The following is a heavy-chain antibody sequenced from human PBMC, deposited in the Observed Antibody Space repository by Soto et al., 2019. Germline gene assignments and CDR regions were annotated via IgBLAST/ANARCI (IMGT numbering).Heavy chain of an antibody. D-gene: IGHD5-18*01. Sequence: GGSLRHSCAASGFTFSSSWMNWVRQAPGKGLEWVAGIKEDGSEKYYVDFVKGRFTISRDNVEKSLYLQMNSPRGEDTDVYFCARDRGYSCFDYWGLGTLVTVSS. V-gene: IGHV3-7*01. CDR2: IKEDGSEK. CDR1: GFTFSSSW. CDR3: ARDRGYSCFDY. J-gene: IGHJ4*02.